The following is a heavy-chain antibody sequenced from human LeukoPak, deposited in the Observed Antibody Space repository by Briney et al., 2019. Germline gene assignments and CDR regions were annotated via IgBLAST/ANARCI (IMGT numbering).Heavy chain of an antibody. D-gene: IGHD4-17*01. CDR2: INGDGSTT. CDR1: GFTFSRYW. J-gene: IGHJ4*02. Sequence: SGGSLRLSCAASGFTFSRYWMHWVRQAPGKGLVWVSRINGDGSTTTYADSVKGRFTISRDNAKNTVYLQMNSLRAEDTAVYYCVTDVSYGVDCWGQGTLVTVSS. V-gene: IGHV3-74*01. CDR3: VTDVSYGVDC.